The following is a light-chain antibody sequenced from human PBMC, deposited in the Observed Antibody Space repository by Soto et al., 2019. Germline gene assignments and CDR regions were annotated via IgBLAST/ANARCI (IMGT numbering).Light chain of an antibody. CDR1: STDVGGYNY. J-gene: IGLJ7*01. CDR3: AAWDDSLSGAV. Sequence: QSALTQPPSAAGSPGQSVTISCTGTSTDVGGYNYVSWYQQYPGKAPKLMIYEVSKRPSGVPDRFSGSKSGNTASLTVSGLQSEDEADYYCAAWDDSLSGAVFGGGTQLTVL. CDR2: EVS. V-gene: IGLV2-8*01.